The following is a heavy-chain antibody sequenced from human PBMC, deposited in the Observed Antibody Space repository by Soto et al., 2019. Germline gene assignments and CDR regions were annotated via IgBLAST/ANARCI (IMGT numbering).Heavy chain of an antibody. CDR1: GFTFSNAW. Sequence: GGLRLSCGASGFTFSNAWMNWVRQAPGKGLEWVGRIKSKPNGGTTDYAAPVKGRFTISRDDSNDTLYLLMNSLKTDDTAVYFCTTTAATGIFNYWGQGTLVTVSS. J-gene: IGHJ4*02. V-gene: IGHV3-15*07. D-gene: IGHD6-13*01. CDR3: TTTAATGIFNY. CDR2: IKSKPNGGTT.